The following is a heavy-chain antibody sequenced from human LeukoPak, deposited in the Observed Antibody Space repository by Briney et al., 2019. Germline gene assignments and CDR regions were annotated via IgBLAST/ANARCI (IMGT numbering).Heavy chain of an antibody. D-gene: IGHD5-18*01. J-gene: IGHJ4*02. V-gene: IGHV1-69*05. CDR2: IIPIFGTA. CDR3: ARGGYSYGLFDY. Sequence: GASVKGSCKASGGTFSSYAISWVRQAPGQGLEWMGGIIPIFGTANYAQKFQGRVTITTDESTSTAYMELSSLRSEDTAVYYCARGGYSYGLFDYWGQGTLVTVSS. CDR1: GGTFSSYA.